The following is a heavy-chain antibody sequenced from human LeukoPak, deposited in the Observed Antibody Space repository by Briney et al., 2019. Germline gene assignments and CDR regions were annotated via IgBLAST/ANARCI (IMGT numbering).Heavy chain of an antibody. CDR2: ISSSSSSYI. J-gene: IGHJ4*02. Sequence: GGSLRLSCAASGFTFSSYSMNWVRQAPGKGLEWVSSISSSSSSYIYYADSVKGRFTISRDNAKNSLYLQMNSLRAEDTAVYYCARDDPLNYATDYWGQGTLVTVSS. V-gene: IGHV3-21*01. CDR3: ARDDPLNYATDY. D-gene: IGHD2-2*01. CDR1: GFTFSSYS.